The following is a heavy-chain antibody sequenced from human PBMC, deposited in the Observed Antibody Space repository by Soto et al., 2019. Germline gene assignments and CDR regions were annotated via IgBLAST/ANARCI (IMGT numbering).Heavy chain of an antibody. CDR1: GYTFTSYY. Sequence: QVQLMQSRAEVKKPGASVKVSCKASGYTFTSYYMHWVRQAPGQGLEWMGIINPSGGSTSYAQKFQGRVTMTRDTSTSTVYMELSSLRSEDTAVYYCARGIIAAAGSSDWFDPSGQGTLVTVSS. CDR2: INPSGGST. J-gene: IGHJ5*02. V-gene: IGHV1-46*01. CDR3: ARGIIAAAGSSDWFDP. D-gene: IGHD6-13*01.